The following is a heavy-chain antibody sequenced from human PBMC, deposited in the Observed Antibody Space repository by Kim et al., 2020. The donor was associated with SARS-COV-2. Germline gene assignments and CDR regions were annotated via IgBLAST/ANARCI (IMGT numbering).Heavy chain of an antibody. J-gene: IGHJ5*02. V-gene: IGHV4-59*01. D-gene: IGHD6-13*01. CDR3: ARDYVRIAAAGTPGFDP. Sequence: LKSRGTISVDTSKNQFSLKLSSVTAADTAVYYCARDYVRIAAAGTPGFDPWGQGTLVTVSS.